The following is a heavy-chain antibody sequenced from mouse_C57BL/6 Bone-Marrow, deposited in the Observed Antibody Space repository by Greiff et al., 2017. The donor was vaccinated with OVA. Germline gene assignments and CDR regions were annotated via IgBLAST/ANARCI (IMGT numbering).Heavy chain of an antibody. CDR1: GFNIKDDY. CDR2: IDPENGDT. V-gene: IGHV14-4*01. D-gene: IGHD1-1*01. Sequence: EVQLQQSGAELVRPGASVKLSCPASGFNIKDDYMHWVKQRPEQGLEWIGWIDPENGDTEYASKFQGKATITADTSSNTAYLQLSSLTSEDTAVYYCTKGGSSYDYWGQGTTLTVSS. CDR3: TKGGSSYDY. J-gene: IGHJ2*01.